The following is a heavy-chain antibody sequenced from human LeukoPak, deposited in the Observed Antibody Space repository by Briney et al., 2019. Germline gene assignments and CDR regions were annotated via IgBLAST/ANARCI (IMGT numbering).Heavy chain of an antibody. D-gene: IGHD1-14*01. J-gene: IGHJ4*02. Sequence: PLETLSLTCTVSGGPIRNHYWSWIRQPPGEGLEWIGYIYYSGSTNYNPSLKSRVTISVETSKNQFSLKLTSVTAADTAVYYCARYNGALDYWGRGTLVTVSS. CDR1: GGPIRNHY. V-gene: IGHV4-59*11. CDR2: IYYSGST. CDR3: ARYNGALDY.